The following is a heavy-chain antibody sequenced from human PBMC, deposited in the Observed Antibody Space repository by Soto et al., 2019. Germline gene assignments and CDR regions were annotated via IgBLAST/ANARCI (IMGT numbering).Heavy chain of an antibody. V-gene: IGHV4-39*01. J-gene: IGHJ4*02. CDR2: IYYSGST. D-gene: IGHD3-10*01. Sequence: QLQLQESGPGLVKPSETLSLTCTVSGGSISSSSYYWGWIRQPPGKGLEWIGSIYYSGSTYYNPSLKSRVPISVDTYKTQFSLRLSSVTAADTSVYYCAGPGGGGEGYFDYWGQGTLVTVSS. CDR3: AGPGGGGEGYFDY. CDR1: GGSISSSSYY.